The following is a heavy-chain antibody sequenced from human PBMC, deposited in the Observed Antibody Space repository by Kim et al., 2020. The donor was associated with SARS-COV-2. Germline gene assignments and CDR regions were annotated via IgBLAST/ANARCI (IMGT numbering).Heavy chain of an antibody. CDR3: ARVLRRGVDY. J-gene: IGHJ4*01. V-gene: IGHV4-31*03. D-gene: IGHD3-10*01. Sequence: SETLSLTCTVSGGSISSGGYYWSWIRQHPGKGLEWIGYIYYSGSTYYNPSLKSRVTISVDTSKNQFSLKLSSVTAADTAVYYCARVLRRGVDYWGQGTLVTVSS. CDR1: GGSISSGGYY. CDR2: IYYSGST.